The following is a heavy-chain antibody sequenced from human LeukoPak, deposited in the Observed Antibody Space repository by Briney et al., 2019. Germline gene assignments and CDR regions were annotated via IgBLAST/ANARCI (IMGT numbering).Heavy chain of an antibody. Sequence: GGSLRLSCAASGFTFSNAWMSWVRQAPGKGLEWVGRIKSKTDGGTTDYAAPVKGRFTISRDDSKNTLYLQMNSLKTEDTAVYYCTTDFSVELLWFGEPGTTHDYWGQGTLVTVSS. CDR2: IKSKTDGGTT. D-gene: IGHD3-10*01. V-gene: IGHV3-15*01. J-gene: IGHJ4*02. CDR3: TTDFSVELLWFGEPGTTHDY. CDR1: GFTFSNAW.